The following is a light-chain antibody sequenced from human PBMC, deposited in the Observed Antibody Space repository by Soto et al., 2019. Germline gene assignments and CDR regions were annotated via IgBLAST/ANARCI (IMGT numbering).Light chain of an antibody. Sequence: EIVMTQSPVTLSVSPEERATLFCRAGQSVSSKLAWYHQKPGQAPRLLIYGASTRATGIPARFSGSGSGTEVTLSISSLQSEECAVYYCQQYNNWPQTFGQGTKLEIK. V-gene: IGKV3-15*01. CDR3: QQYNNWPQT. J-gene: IGKJ2*01. CDR1: QSVSSK. CDR2: GAS.